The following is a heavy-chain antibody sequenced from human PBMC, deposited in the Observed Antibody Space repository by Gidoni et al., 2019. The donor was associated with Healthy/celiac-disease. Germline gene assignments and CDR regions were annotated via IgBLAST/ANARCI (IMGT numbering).Heavy chain of an antibody. CDR3: ARVRNSGYRYYYYYYGMDV. Sequence: QVQLQQWGAGLLKPSETLSLTCAVYGGSFSGYYWSWIRQPPGKGLEWIGEINHSGSTNYNPSLKSRVTISVDTSKNQFSLKLSSVTAADTAVYYCARVRNSGYRYYYYYYGMDVWGQGTTVTVSS. J-gene: IGHJ6*02. V-gene: IGHV4-34*01. D-gene: IGHD5-12*01. CDR2: INHSGST. CDR1: GGSFSGYY.